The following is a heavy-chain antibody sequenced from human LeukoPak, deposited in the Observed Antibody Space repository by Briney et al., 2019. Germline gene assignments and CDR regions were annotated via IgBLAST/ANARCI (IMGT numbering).Heavy chain of an antibody. Sequence: RGSLRLSSAVSRFTPSGYAMSSVPEAPGHGLGWVSAISGSVGVTYYTDSVKGRFTISRDNSKNTLYLQTNSPRAEDTAVYYCAKGGIQRGYYYYGMDVWGQGTTVTVSS. CDR2: ISGSVGVT. CDR1: RFTPSGYA. V-gene: IGHV3-23*01. D-gene: IGHD5-18*01. CDR3: AKGGIQRGYYYYGMDV. J-gene: IGHJ6*02.